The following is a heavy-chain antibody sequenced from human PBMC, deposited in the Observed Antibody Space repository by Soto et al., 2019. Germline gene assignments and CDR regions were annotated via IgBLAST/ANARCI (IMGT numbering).Heavy chain of an antibody. J-gene: IGHJ6*02. D-gene: IGHD5-18*01. CDR3: ARAQRIQLWASGMDV. CDR1: GGTLSSYV. Sequence: QVQLVQSGAEVKKPGSSVKVPCKASGGTLSSYVISWVRQAPGQGLEWMGGIIPVFGTVNYAQKFQGRVTITADESTTTAYMELRSLRSEDAAVYYCARAQRIQLWASGMDVWGQGTTVTVSS. CDR2: IIPVFGTV. V-gene: IGHV1-69*01.